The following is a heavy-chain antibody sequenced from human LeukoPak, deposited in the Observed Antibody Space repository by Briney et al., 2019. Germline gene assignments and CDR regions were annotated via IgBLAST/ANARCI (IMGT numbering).Heavy chain of an antibody. CDR2: INTNSGGT. CDR3: ASSFVAPAADDLDY. V-gene: IGHV1-2*06. CDR1: GYTFTCYY. J-gene: IGHJ4*02. Sequence: ASVKVSCKAAGYTFTCYYMNWVGQAPGQGREWMGRINTNSGGTNYAQKFQGSLTITRDPSISTAYMELSRLRSDDTAVYYCASSFVAPAADDLDYWGQGTLVTVSS. D-gene: IGHD2-2*01.